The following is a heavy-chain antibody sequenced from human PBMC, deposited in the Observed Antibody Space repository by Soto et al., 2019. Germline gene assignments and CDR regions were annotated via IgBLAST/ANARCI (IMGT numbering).Heavy chain of an antibody. Sequence: EVQLVESGGGLVQPGGSLRLSCAATGFTVTSNYMSWVRQAPGKGREWVSVIYSGSSTYYADSVKGRVTISRHNSQNTLYLQMNSLRDEDMGVYYWARGEGYCSSTSCHRYYFDYWGQGTLVTVSS. CDR2: IYSGSST. J-gene: IGHJ4*02. D-gene: IGHD2-2*02. V-gene: IGHV3-53*04. CDR1: GFTVTSNY. CDR3: ARGEGYCSSTSCHRYYFDY.